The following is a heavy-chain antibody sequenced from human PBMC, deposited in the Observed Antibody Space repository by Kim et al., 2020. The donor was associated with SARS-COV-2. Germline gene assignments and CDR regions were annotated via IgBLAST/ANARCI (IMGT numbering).Heavy chain of an antibody. CDR3: ARHATTVTTNLATSLAY. Sequence: SETLSLTCTVSGGSISSSSYYWGWIRQPPGKGLEWIGSIYYSGSTYYNPSLKSRVTISVDTSKNQFSLKLSSVTAAVTAVYYCARHATTVTTNLATSLAYWGQGTLVTVSS. J-gene: IGHJ4*02. V-gene: IGHV4-39*01. CDR2: IYYSGST. CDR1: GGSISSSSYY. D-gene: IGHD4-17*01.